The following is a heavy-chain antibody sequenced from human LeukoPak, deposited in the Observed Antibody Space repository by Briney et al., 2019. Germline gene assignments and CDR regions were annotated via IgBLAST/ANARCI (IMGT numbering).Heavy chain of an antibody. CDR3: AREGYDSNIYYKADY. V-gene: IGHV4-59*01. D-gene: IGHD3-22*01. Sequence: SETLSLTCTVSGGSISTYYWSWIRQPPGKGLEWIGYISYSGSTNYNPSLKSRVTITVDTSKNQFSLKLSSVTAADTALYYCAREGYDSNIYYKADYWGQGTLVTVSS. J-gene: IGHJ4*02. CDR1: GGSISTYY. CDR2: ISYSGST.